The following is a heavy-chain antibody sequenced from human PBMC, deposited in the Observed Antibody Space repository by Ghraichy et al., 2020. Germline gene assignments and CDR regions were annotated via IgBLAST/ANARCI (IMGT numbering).Heavy chain of an antibody. V-gene: IGHV4-38-2*01. CDR2: IYHDGST. CDR1: GYSISSGYY. CDR3: ARASAGTTGGDYFDY. D-gene: IGHD6-13*01. J-gene: IGHJ4*02. Sequence: SETLSLTCAVSGYSISSGYYWGWIRLSPGKDLEWIGSIYHDGSTYYNPSLQSRVSISVDTSKKQFSLKLSSVTAADTAVYYCARASAGTTGGDYFDYWGQGTLVTVSS.